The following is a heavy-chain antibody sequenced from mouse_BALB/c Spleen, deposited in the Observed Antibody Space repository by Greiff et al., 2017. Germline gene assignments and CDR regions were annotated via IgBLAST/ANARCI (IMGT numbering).Heavy chain of an antibody. D-gene: IGHD2-3*01. CDR3: ARSDGSRAMDY. Sequence: LVESGGGLVQPGGSRKLSCAASGFTFSSFGMHWVRQAPEKGLEWVAYISSGSSTIYYADTVKGRFTISRDNPKNTLFLQMTSLRSEDTAMYYCARSDGSRAMDYWGQGTSVTVSS. CDR2: ISSGSSTI. J-gene: IGHJ4*01. V-gene: IGHV5-17*02. CDR1: GFTFSSFG.